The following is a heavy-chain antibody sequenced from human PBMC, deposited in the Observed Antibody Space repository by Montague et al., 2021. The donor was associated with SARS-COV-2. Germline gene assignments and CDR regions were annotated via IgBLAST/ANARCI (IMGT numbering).Heavy chain of an antibody. CDR1: GGSFSGYY. CDR3: ARAGSGSYSFYYYYGMDV. Sequence: SETLSLTCVVYGGSFSGYYWSWIRQPPGKGLEWIGEINHSGSTNYNPSLKSRVTMSLDTSKNQFSLKLSSVTAADTAVYYCARAGSGSYSFYYYYGMDVWGQGTTVTVSS. V-gene: IGHV4-34*01. CDR2: INHSGST. J-gene: IGHJ6*02. D-gene: IGHD3-10*01.